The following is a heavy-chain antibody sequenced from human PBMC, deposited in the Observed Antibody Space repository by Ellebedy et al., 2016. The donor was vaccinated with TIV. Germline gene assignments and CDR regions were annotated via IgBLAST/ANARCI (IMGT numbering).Heavy chain of an antibody. CDR1: GGTFSSYA. Sequence: ASVKVSCKASGGTFSSYAISWVRQAPGQGLEWMGWINPNSGGTNYAQKFQGRVTMTRDTSISTAYMELSRLRSDDTAVYYCARGHSSGWYREFDYWGQGTLVTVSS. D-gene: IGHD6-19*01. CDR3: ARGHSSGWYREFDY. J-gene: IGHJ4*02. V-gene: IGHV1-2*02. CDR2: INPNSGGT.